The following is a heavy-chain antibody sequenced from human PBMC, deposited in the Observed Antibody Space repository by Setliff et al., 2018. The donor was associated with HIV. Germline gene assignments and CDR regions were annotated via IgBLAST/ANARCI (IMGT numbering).Heavy chain of an antibody. CDR1: GGSISGYY. Sequence: SETLSLTCTVSGGSISGYYWTWIRQPPFKGLEWIGYIHYRGNTDYNPSLKSRVTMSVDNFKNTLYLQMNGLRAEDSGLYFCVRSNSPAYYGDSVDWGQGTQVTVSS. CDR2: IHYRGNT. CDR3: VRSNSPAYYGDSVD. D-gene: IGHD4-17*01. V-gene: IGHV4-59*01. J-gene: IGHJ1*01.